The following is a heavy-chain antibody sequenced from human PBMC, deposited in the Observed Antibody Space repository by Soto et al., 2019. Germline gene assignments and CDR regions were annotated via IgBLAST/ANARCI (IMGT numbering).Heavy chain of an antibody. V-gene: IGHV4-59*01. J-gene: IGHJ6*03. CDR2: IYYSGST. CDR1: GGSISSYY. CDR3: AREALLAEDYYYYYVDV. Sequence: QVQLQESGPGLVKPSETLSLTCTVSGGSISSYYWSWIRQPPGKGLEWIGYIYYSGSTNYNPSLKSRVTISVDTSKNQFSLKLSSVTAADTAVYYCAREALLAEDYYYYYVDVWGKGTTVTVSS. D-gene: IGHD2-15*01.